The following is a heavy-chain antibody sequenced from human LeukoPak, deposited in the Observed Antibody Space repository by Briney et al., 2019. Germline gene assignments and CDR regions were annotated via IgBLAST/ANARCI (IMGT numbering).Heavy chain of an antibody. V-gene: IGHV3-30-3*01. J-gene: IGHJ4*02. Sequence: GGSLRLSCAASGFTFSSYAMHWVRQAPGKGLEWVAVISYDGSNKYYADSVKGRFTISGDNSKNTLYLQMNSLRAEDTAVYYCARGSGMALYYFDYWGQGTLVTVSS. CDR3: ARGSGMALYYFDY. CDR1: GFTFSSYA. D-gene: IGHD6-13*01. CDR2: ISYDGSNK.